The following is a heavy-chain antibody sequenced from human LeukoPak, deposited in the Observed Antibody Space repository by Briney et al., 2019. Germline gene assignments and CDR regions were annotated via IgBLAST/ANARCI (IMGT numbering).Heavy chain of an antibody. CDR3: ARMPVDSSGYPWGGPFDY. J-gene: IGHJ4*02. CDR1: GYTLIGYY. CDR2: ISAYNGNT. D-gene: IGHD3-22*01. Sequence: GASVKVSCKASGYTLIGYYMHWVRQAPGQGLEWMGWISAYNGNTNYAQKLQGRVTMTTDTSTSTAYMELRSLRSDDTAVYYCARMPVDSSGYPWGGPFDYWGQGTLVTVSS. V-gene: IGHV1-18*04.